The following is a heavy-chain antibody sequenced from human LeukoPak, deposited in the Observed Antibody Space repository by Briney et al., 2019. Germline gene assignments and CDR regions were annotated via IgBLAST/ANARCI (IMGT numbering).Heavy chain of an antibody. CDR3: ARDAMEWAAAGQFFDY. CDR2: IIPIFGTA. V-gene: IGHV1-69*05. J-gene: IGHJ4*02. CDR1: GGTFSSYA. Sequence: SVKVSCKASGGTFSSYAISWVRQAPGQGLEWMGRIIPIFGTANYAQKFRGRVTITTDESTSTAYMELSSLRSEDTAVYYCARDAMEWAAAGQFFDYWGQGTLVTVSS. D-gene: IGHD6-13*01.